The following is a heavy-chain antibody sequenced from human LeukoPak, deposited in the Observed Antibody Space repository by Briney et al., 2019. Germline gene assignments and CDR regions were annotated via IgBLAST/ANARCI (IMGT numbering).Heavy chain of an antibody. CDR3: AKDRGATVTHSFDY. J-gene: IGHJ4*02. CDR2: ISYDGSNK. CDR1: GFTFSSYE. V-gene: IGHV3-30*18. Sequence: GGSLRLSCAASGFTFSSYEMNWVRQAPGKGLEWVAVISYDGSNKYYADSVKGRFTISRDNSKNTLYLQMNSLRAEDTAVYYCAKDRGATVTHSFDYWGQGTLVTVSS. D-gene: IGHD4-11*01.